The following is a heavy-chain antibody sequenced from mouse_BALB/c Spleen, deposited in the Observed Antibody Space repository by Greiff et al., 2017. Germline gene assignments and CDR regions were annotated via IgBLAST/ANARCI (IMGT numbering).Heavy chain of an antibody. CDR1: GFTFSSYG. V-gene: IGHV5-6-3*01. J-gene: IGHJ2*01. Sequence: EVQGVESGGGLVQPGGSLKLSCAASGFTFSSYGMSWVRQTPDKRLELVATINSNGGSTYYPDSVKGRFTISRDNAKNTLYLQMSSLKSEDTAMYYCARDGTTKDFDYWGQGTTLTVSS. CDR2: INSNGGST. D-gene: IGHD1-1*01. CDR3: ARDGTTKDFDY.